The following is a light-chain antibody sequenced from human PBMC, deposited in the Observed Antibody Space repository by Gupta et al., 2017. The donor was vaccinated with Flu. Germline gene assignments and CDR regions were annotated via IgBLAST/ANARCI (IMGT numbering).Light chain of an antibody. V-gene: IGKV4-1*01. CDR1: QSLFYSPNNKSY. CDR3: QHKYKAPLT. CDR2: WAS. J-gene: IGKJ4*01. Sequence: DFVMIKYPDSLAVSLGERATINCKSSQSLFYSPNNKSYLAWYQQKPGQHPELLFYWASTRKSGVPDRFTASGSGTDFTLTINTLQSEDVAVYHCQHKYKAPLTFGGGTKVEIK.